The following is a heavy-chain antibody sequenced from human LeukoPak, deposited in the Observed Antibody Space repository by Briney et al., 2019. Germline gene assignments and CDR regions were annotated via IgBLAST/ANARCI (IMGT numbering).Heavy chain of an antibody. Sequence: PGGSLRLSCAASGSTVSSNYMSWVRQAPGKGLEWVSVIYSGGSTYYADSVKGRFTISRDNSKNTLYLQMNSLRAEDTAVYYCARDLVGYGGNSPGDWGQGTLVTVSS. D-gene: IGHD4-23*01. V-gene: IGHV3-66*01. J-gene: IGHJ4*02. CDR2: IYSGGST. CDR1: GSTVSSNY. CDR3: ARDLVGYGGNSPGD.